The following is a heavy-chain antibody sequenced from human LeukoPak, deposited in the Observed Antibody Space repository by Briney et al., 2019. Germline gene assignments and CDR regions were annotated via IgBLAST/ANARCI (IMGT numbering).Heavy chain of an antibody. Sequence: GGSLRLSCAASGFTFSSYAMSWVRQAPGKGLEWVSAISGSGGSTYYADSVKGRFTISRDNSKNTLYLQMNSLRAEDTAVYYCAKAEYYYDSSGYPYYFDYWGQGTLVTVSS. D-gene: IGHD3-22*01. CDR1: GFTFSSYA. CDR2: ISGSGGST. J-gene: IGHJ4*02. CDR3: AKAEYYYDSSGYPYYFDY. V-gene: IGHV3-23*01.